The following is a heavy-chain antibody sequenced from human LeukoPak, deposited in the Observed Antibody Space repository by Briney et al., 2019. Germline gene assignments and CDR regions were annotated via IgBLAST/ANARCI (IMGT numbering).Heavy chain of an antibody. CDR2: ISGSGGST. J-gene: IGHJ4*02. D-gene: IGHD2-15*01. V-gene: IGHV3-23*01. CDR1: GFTFSSYA. Sequence: GGSLRLSCATSGFTFSSYAMSWVRQAPGKGLEWVSAISGSGGSTYYADSVKGRFTISRDNSKNTLYLQMNSLRAEDTAVYYCAKRMHGGTRVFDYWGQETLVTVSS. CDR3: AKRMHGGTRVFDY.